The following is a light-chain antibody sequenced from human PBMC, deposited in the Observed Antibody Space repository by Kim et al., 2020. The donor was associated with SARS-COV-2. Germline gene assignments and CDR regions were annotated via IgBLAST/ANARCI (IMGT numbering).Light chain of an antibody. V-gene: IGLV3-19*01. J-gene: IGLJ2*01. CDR1: SLRTYY. CDR2: GKN. Sequence: SSELPQDPAVSVALGQTVRITCQGDSLRTYYATWYQQKPGQAPMLVIYGKNNRPSEIPDRFSGSSSGNTASLTITGAQAEDEADYYCSSRDSNNNVIFGAGTQLTVL. CDR3: SSRDSNNNVI.